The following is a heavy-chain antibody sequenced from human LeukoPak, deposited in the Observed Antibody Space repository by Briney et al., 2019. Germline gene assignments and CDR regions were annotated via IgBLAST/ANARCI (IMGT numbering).Heavy chain of an antibody. D-gene: IGHD2-2*01. J-gene: IGHJ5*02. CDR3: ARAHHCSSTSCSQGAFDP. CDR2: IIPIFGTA. Sequence: ASVKVSCKASGGTFSSYAISWVRQAPGQGLEWMGGIIPIFGTANYAQKFQGRVTITTDESTSTAYMELSSLRSEDTAAYYCARAHHCSSTSCSQGAFDPWGQGTLVTVSS. V-gene: IGHV1-69*05. CDR1: GGTFSSYA.